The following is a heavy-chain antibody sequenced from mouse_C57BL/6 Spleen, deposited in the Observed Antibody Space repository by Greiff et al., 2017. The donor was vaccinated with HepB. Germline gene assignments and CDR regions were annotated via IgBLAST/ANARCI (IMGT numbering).Heavy chain of an antibody. CDR2: INPNNGGT. J-gene: IGHJ4*01. CDR3: ARKEIYYDYDSYAMDY. V-gene: IGHV1-26*01. D-gene: IGHD2-4*01. CDR1: GYTFTDYY. Sequence: EVQLQQSGPELVKPGASVKISCKASGYTFTDYYMNWVKQSHGKSLEWIGDINPNNGGTSYNQKFKGKATLTVDKSSSTAYMELRSLTSEDSAVYYCARKEIYYDYDSYAMDYWGQGTSVTVSS.